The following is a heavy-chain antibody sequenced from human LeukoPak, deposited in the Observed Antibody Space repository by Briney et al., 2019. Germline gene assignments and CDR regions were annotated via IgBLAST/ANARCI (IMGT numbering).Heavy chain of an antibody. CDR3: ARTITAAGTPFDP. CDR1: GGSITSYY. CDR2: IYYSGST. Sequence: SETLSLTCTVSGGSITSYYWTWVRQPPGKGLEWIGYIYYSGSTNYNPSLKSRVTISVDTSKKQFSLKLSSVTAADTAVYYCARTITAAGTPFDPWGQGTLVTVSS. D-gene: IGHD6-13*01. V-gene: IGHV4-59*08. J-gene: IGHJ5*02.